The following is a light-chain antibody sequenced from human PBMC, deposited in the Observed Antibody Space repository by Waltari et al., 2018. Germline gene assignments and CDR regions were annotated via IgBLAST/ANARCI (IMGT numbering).Light chain of an antibody. V-gene: IGKV3-15*01. CDR2: GAS. CDR1: QGVSAN. Sequence: DIVMTQSPATLSVSPGERATLSCRASQGVSANLAWYQQKPGQAPRLLIYGASTRATGIPARFSGSGSGTEFTLTISSPQSEDFAVYHCQQYSKRPLTFGGGTKVEIK. J-gene: IGKJ4*01. CDR3: QQYSKRPLT.